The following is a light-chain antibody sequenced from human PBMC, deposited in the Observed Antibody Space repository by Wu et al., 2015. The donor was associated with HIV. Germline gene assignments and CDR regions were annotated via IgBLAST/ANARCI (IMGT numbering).Light chain of an antibody. CDR1: QGIRND. CDR3: LQERNYPWT. Sequence: AIQMTQSPSSLSASVGDRVTITCRASQGIRNDLGWYQQKPGKAPKLLIYAASVLQSGVPPRFSGSGSGTDFTLTISSLRPEDFATYYCLQERNYPWTFGQGTKVEI. CDR2: AAS. V-gene: IGKV1-6*01. J-gene: IGKJ1*01.